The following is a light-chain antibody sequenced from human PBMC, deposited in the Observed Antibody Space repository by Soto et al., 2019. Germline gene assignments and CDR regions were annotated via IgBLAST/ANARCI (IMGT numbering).Light chain of an antibody. CDR1: SSDVGSYNL. CDR3: CSYAGSSPYV. Sequence: QSALTQPASVSGSPGQSITISCTGTSSDVGSYNLVSWYQQHPGKAPKLMIYEVSKRPSGVSNRFSGSKSGNTASLTISGLQAEDEADYYCCSYAGSSPYVFRTRTKVTV. V-gene: IGLV2-23*02. CDR2: EVS. J-gene: IGLJ1*01.